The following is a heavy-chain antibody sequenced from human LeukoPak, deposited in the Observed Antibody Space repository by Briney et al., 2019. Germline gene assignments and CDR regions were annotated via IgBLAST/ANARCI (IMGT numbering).Heavy chain of an antibody. V-gene: IGHV4-34*01. CDR2: INHSGST. CDR3: ARDGEMATIENYFAY. D-gene: IGHD5-24*01. J-gene: IGHJ4*02. CDR1: DGSFSGYY. Sequence: SETLSLTCTIYDGSFSGYYWSWIRQPPGKGLEWIGEINHSGSTNYNPSLKSRVTISVDTSKNQFSLKLSSVTAADTAVYYCARDGEMATIENYFAYWGQGTLVTVSS.